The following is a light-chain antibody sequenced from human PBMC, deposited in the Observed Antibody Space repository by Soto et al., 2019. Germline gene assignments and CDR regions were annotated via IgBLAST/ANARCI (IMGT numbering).Light chain of an antibody. Sequence: DIQMTQSPSSLSASIGDRVTITCRARQTIGNFLAWHQQKPGQAPKVLIYATSTLNSGVPSRFSGSRSGTDFTLTISSLQPEDVATYYCQRYNSAPEAFGHGTKVDIK. J-gene: IGKJ3*01. CDR3: QRYNSAPEA. CDR1: QTIGNF. CDR2: ATS. V-gene: IGKV1-27*01.